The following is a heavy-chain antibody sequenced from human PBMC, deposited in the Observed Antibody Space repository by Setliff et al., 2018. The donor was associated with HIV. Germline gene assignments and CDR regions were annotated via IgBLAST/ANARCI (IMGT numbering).Heavy chain of an antibody. D-gene: IGHD3-10*01. CDR2: ITTGNGNT. Sequence: GASVKVSCKASGYTFTDYSLHWVRQAPGQSLEWMGWITTGNGNTNYAQKLQGRVTMTTDTSTSTAYMELRSLKSDDTAVYYCARRLLWFGGVTSGAFDIWGQGTMVTVSS. J-gene: IGHJ3*02. CDR3: ARRLLWFGGVTSGAFDI. V-gene: IGHV1-3*04. CDR1: GYTFTDYS.